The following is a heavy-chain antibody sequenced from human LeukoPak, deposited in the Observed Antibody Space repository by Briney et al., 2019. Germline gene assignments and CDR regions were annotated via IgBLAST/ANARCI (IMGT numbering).Heavy chain of an antibody. J-gene: IGHJ4*02. CDR3: ASRVY. Sequence: GESLKISCKGSGYSFTGYWIGWVRQMPGKGLEWMAMMYPGDSQIRYSPSFQGQVTISADNSISTAYMEWSSLKASDTAMYYCASRVYWGQGTLVTVSS. CDR2: MYPGDSQI. CDR1: GYSFTGYW. V-gene: IGHV5-51*01.